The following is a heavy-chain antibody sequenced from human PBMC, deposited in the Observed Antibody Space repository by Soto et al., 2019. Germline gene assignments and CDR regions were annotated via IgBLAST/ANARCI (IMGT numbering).Heavy chain of an antibody. Sequence: ASVKVSCKASGYTFTSYGISWVRQAPGQGLEWMGWISAYNGNTNYAQKLQGRVTMTTDTSTSTAYMELRSLRSDDTAVYYCAAGVTGTLTPYYYYYGMDVWGQGTTVTVS. D-gene: IGHD1-20*01. CDR3: AAGVTGTLTPYYYYYGMDV. V-gene: IGHV1-18*01. J-gene: IGHJ6*02. CDR2: ISAYNGNT. CDR1: GYTFTSYG.